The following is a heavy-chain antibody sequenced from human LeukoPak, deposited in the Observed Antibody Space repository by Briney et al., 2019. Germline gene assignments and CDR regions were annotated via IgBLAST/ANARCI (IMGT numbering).Heavy chain of an antibody. CDR2: ISSSSSTI. D-gene: IGHD3-22*01. CDR1: GFTFSSYN. J-gene: IGHJ4*02. V-gene: IGHV3-48*02. CDR3: ARDYYDSSGYYYGSD. Sequence: GGFLRLSCAASGFTFSSYNMNWVRQAPGKGLEWVSYISSSSSTIYYADSVKGRFTISRDNAKNSLYLQMNSLRDEDTAVYYCARDYYDSSGYYYGSDWGQGTLVTVSS.